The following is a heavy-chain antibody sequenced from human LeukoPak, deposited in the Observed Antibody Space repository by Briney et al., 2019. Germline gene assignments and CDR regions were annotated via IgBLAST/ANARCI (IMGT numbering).Heavy chain of an antibody. CDR3: ARESYYDFWSGFRDY. CDR2: ISVKDGHT. Sequence: ASVKVSCKASGYTFTNHGISWVRQAPGQGLEWMGWISVKDGHTDYAQNYQGRVTVTTDTSTSTAYMELRSLRSDDTALYYCARESYYDFWSGFRDYWGQGTLVTVSS. J-gene: IGHJ4*02. D-gene: IGHD3-3*01. CDR1: GYTFTNHG. V-gene: IGHV1-18*01.